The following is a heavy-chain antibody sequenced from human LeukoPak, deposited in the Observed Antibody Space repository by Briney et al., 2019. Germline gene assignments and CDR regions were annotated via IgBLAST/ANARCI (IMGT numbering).Heavy chain of an antibody. Sequence: GGSLRLSCAASGLTASHNVNNAMSWVRHAPGKGLEWVLGITTSGSTYYADSVKGRFTITRENSNNALYLHMDSLRAEDTAVYYCAKAPVWNYYYGLDVWGQGTTVTVSS. CDR1: GLTASHNVNNA. CDR3: AKAPVWNYYYGLDV. J-gene: IGHJ6*02. D-gene: IGHD2-21*01. V-gene: IGHV3-23*01. CDR2: ITTSGST.